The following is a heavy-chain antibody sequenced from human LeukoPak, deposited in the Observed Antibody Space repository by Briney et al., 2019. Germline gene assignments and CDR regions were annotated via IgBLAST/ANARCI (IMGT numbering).Heavy chain of an antibody. Sequence: GASVKVSCKASGGTFSSYAISWVRQAPGQGLEWKGGIIPIFGTTNYAQKFQGRVTITADESTSRAYMELSSLRSEDTAVYYCARDLSRYYYDSTGHWGQGTLVTVSS. D-gene: IGHD3-22*01. CDR1: GGTFSSYA. CDR2: IIPIFGTT. J-gene: IGHJ4*02. CDR3: ARDLSRYYYDSTGH. V-gene: IGHV1-69*13.